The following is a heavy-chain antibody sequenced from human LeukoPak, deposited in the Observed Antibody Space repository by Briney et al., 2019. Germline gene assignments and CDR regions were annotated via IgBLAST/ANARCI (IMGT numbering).Heavy chain of an antibody. V-gene: IGHV3-48*04. CDR2: ISSTSSAI. CDR1: GFTFSSYS. CDR3: ARVVGSYGDSAY. J-gene: IGHJ4*02. Sequence: GGSLRLSCAASGFTFSSYSMNWVRQAPGKGLEWLSYISSTSSAIYYADSLGGRFTISREHAKNSLYLQMNSLRAEDTAVYYCARVVGSYGDSAYWGQGTLVTVSS. D-gene: IGHD3-16*01.